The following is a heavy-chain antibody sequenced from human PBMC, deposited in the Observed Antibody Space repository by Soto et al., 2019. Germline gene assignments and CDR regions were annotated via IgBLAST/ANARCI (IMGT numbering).Heavy chain of an antibody. J-gene: IGHJ6*02. V-gene: IGHV1-69*01. Sequence: QVQLVQSGAEVKKPGSSVKVSCKASGGTFSSYAISWVRQAAGQGLEWMGGIIPIFGTANYAQKFQGRVTITADESTSTAYMELSSLRSEDTAVYYCARWGRVGTRDYYGMDVWGQGTTVTVSS. CDR3: ARWGRVGTRDYYGMDV. CDR1: GGTFSSYA. D-gene: IGHD1-26*01. CDR2: IIPIFGTA.